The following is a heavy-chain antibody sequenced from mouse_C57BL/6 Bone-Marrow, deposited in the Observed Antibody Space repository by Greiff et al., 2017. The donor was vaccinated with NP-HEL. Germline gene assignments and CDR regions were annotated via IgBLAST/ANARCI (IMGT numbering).Heavy chain of an antibody. D-gene: IGHD1-1*01. CDR1: GYTFTSYW. V-gene: IGHV1-69*01. Sequence: QVQLQQPGAELVMPGASVKLSCKASGYTFTSYWMHWVKQRPGQGLEWIGEIDPSDSYTNYNQKFKGKSTLTVDKSSRTAYMQLSSLTSEDSAVYYCARNYYGSVWYFDVWGTGTTVTVSS. CDR2: IDPSDSYT. J-gene: IGHJ1*03. CDR3: ARNYYGSVWYFDV.